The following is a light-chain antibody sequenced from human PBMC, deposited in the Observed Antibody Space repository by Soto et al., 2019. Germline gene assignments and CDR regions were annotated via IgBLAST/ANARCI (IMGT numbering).Light chain of an antibody. CDR1: PSVSSY. CDR2: DAS. CDR3: QQRSNWPRT. V-gene: IGKV3-11*01. Sequence: EIVLTQSPATLSLSPGERATLSCRASPSVSSYLVWYQQKPGQAPRLLIYDASNRATGIPARFSGSGSGTDFTLTISSPEPNDFAVYYCQQRSNWPRTFGQGTKVEIK. J-gene: IGKJ1*01.